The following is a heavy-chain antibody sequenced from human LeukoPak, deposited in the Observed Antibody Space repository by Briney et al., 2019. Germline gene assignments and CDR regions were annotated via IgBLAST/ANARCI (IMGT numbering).Heavy chain of an antibody. V-gene: IGHV3-15*01. Sequence: PGGSLRLSCAASGFTFSNAWMSWVRQAPGKGLEWVGRIKSKTDGGTTDYAAPVKGRFTISRDDSKNTLYLQMNSLKTEDTAVYYCTTDQFLEWLFSYYYGMDVWGQGTTVTVSS. CDR2: IKSKTDGGTT. CDR3: TTDQFLEWLFSYYYGMDV. J-gene: IGHJ6*02. CDR1: GFTFSNAW. D-gene: IGHD3-3*01.